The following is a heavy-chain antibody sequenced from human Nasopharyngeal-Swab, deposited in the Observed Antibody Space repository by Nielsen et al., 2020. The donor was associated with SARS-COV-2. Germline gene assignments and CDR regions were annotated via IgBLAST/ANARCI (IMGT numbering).Heavy chain of an antibody. CDR2: IIPIFGTA. V-gene: IGHV1-69*06. D-gene: IGHD1-26*01. J-gene: IGHJ3*02. Sequence: WVRQASGQGLEWMGGIIPIFGTADYAQKFQGRVTITADKSTSTAYMELSSLRSEDTAVYYCARVGSRGGNAFDIWGQGTMVTVSS. CDR3: ARVGSRGGNAFDI.